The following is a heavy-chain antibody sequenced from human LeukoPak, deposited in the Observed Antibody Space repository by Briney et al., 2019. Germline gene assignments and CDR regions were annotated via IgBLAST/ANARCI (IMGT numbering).Heavy chain of an antibody. Sequence: GRSLRLSCAASGFTFSSYGMHWVRQAPGKGLEWVAVIPYDGSNKYYADSVKGRFTISRDNSKNTLYLQMSSLRAEDTAVYYCVKDLNYGDYLFDYWGQGTLVTVSS. V-gene: IGHV3-30*18. CDR1: GFTFSSYG. CDR3: VKDLNYGDYLFDY. CDR2: IPYDGSNK. J-gene: IGHJ4*02. D-gene: IGHD4-17*01.